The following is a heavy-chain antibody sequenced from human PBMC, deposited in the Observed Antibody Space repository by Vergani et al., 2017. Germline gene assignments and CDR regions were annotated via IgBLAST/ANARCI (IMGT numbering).Heavy chain of an antibody. CDR2: FYTRGST. V-gene: IGHV4-61*02. Sequence: QVQLQESGPGLVKPSQTLSLTCTVSGGSINSGNYYWSWIRQPAGKGLEWIGRFYTRGSTNYNPSLESRFPVSIDTSKNQFSQGLTSVTAADTSVYYCARDLDVPPYSWFDPWGQGILVTVSS. D-gene: IGHD3-10*02. CDR1: GGSINSGNYY. J-gene: IGHJ5*02. CDR3: ARDLDVPPYSWFDP.